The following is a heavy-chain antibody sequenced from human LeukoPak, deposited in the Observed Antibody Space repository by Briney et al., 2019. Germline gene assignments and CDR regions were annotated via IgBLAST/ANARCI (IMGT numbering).Heavy chain of an antibody. Sequence: SVNVSCKASGGTFSSYAISWVRQAPGQGLEWMGGIIPIFGTANYAQKFQGRVTITADESTSTAYMELSSLRSEDTAVYYCARGGDCSGGSCYSGFDTWGQGTLVTVSS. V-gene: IGHV1-69*01. CDR1: GGTFSSYA. CDR2: IIPIFGTA. J-gene: IGHJ5*02. CDR3: ARGGDCSGGSCYSGFDT. D-gene: IGHD2-15*01.